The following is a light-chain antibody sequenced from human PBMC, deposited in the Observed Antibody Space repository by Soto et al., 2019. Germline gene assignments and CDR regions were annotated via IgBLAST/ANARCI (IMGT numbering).Light chain of an antibody. CDR3: QQRSNWPPWT. CDR2: DAS. J-gene: IGKJ1*01. Sequence: EIVLTQSPVTLSLSPGERATLSCRASQSVSIYLAWYQQKPGQAPRLLIYDASNRATGIPARFSGSGSGTDFTLTISSLEPEDFAVYYCQQRSNWPPWTFGQGTKVDI. CDR1: QSVSIY. V-gene: IGKV3-11*01.